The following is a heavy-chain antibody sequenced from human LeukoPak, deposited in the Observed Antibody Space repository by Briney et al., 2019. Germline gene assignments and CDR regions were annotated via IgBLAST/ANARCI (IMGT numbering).Heavy chain of an antibody. J-gene: IGHJ5*02. D-gene: IGHD2-15*01. V-gene: IGHV4-59*12. Sequence: SETLSLTCTVSGGSINSYYWTWIRQPPGKGLEWSGNIYNSGNTNYNPSLKSRVTISVDSSTNHFSLRLTSVTAADTAVYYCAVVVAATTQANNWFDPWGQGTLVTVSS. CDR3: AVVVAATTQANNWFDP. CDR1: GGSINSYY. CDR2: IYNSGNT.